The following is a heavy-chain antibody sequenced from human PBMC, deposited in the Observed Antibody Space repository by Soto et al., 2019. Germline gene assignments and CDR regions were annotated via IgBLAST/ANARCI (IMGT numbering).Heavy chain of an antibody. Sequence: PGGSLRLSCAASGFTFSSYGMHWVRQAPGKGLEWVAVISYDGSNKYYADSVKGRFTISRDNSKNTLYLQMNSLRAEDTAVYYCAKDRLGLWLLYYFDYWGQGTLVTVSS. CDR3: AKDRLGLWLLYYFDY. J-gene: IGHJ4*02. CDR1: GFTFSSYG. V-gene: IGHV3-30*18. D-gene: IGHD5-18*01. CDR2: ISYDGSNK.